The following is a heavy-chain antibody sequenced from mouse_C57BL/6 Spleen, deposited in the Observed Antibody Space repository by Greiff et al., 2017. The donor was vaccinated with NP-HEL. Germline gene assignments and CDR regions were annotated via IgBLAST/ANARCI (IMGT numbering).Heavy chain of an antibody. V-gene: IGHV1-19*01. Sequence: VQLQQSGPVLVKPGASVKMSCKASGYTFTDYYMNWVKQSHGKSLEWIGVINPYNGGTSYNQKFKGKATLTVDKSSSTAYMELNSLTSEDSAVYYCARREDSKGAMDYWGQGTSVTVSS. J-gene: IGHJ4*01. D-gene: IGHD2-5*01. CDR3: ARREDSKGAMDY. CDR2: INPYNGGT. CDR1: GYTFTDYY.